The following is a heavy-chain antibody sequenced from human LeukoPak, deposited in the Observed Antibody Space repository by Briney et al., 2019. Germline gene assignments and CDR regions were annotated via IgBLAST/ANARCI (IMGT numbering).Heavy chain of an antibody. Sequence: SVTVSCKASGFTFTSTAVQWVRQARGQRLEWIGWILVGSGNTNYAQMFQERVTLTWDVSTSTAYMVLSSLRSEDTAIYYCASDPPYTSSSAWWGQGALVTVSS. CDR2: ILVGSGNT. CDR1: GFTFTSTA. D-gene: IGHD2-2*01. J-gene: IGHJ4*02. V-gene: IGHV1-58*01. CDR3: ASDPPYTSSSAW.